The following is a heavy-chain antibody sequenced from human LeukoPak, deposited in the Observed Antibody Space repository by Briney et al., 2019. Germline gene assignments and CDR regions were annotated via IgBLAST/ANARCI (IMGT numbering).Heavy chain of an antibody. J-gene: IGHJ4*02. V-gene: IGHV1-69*01. CDR2: IIPIFGTA. Sequence: SVKVSCKASGGTFSSYAISWARQAPGQGLEWMGGIIPIFGTAIYAQKFQGRVTITADESTSTAYMGLSSLRSEDTAVYYCARGSGYDYFNDYWGQGTLVTVSS. CDR3: ARGSGYDYFNDY. D-gene: IGHD5-12*01. CDR1: GGTFSSYA.